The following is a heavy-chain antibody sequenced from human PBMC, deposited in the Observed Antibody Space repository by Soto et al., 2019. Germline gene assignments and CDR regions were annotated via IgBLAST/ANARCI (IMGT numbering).Heavy chain of an antibody. CDR1: GYTFTSYA. Sequence: ASVKVSCKASGYTFTSYAMHWVRQAPGQRLEWMGWINAGNGNTKYSQKFQGRVTITIDTSTSTAYMELRSLRSEDTAVYYCAKNGQPPYYYYGMDVWGQGTTVTVSS. CDR2: INAGNGNT. CDR3: AKNGQPPYYYYGMDV. D-gene: IGHD2-8*01. J-gene: IGHJ6*02. V-gene: IGHV1-3*01.